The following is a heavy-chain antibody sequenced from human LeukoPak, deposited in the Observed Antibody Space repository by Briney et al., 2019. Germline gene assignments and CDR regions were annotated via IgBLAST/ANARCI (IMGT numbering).Heavy chain of an antibody. J-gene: IGHJ4*02. CDR2: INHSGST. CDR1: GGSLSGYY. Sequence: SETLSLTCAVYGGSLSGYYWSWIRQPPGKGLEWIGEINHSGSTNYNPSLKSRVTISVDMSKNQFSLKPSSVTAADTAVYYCARGGREWHSYGFDYWGQGTLVTVSS. CDR3: ARGGREWHSYGFDY. D-gene: IGHD5-18*01. V-gene: IGHV4-34*01.